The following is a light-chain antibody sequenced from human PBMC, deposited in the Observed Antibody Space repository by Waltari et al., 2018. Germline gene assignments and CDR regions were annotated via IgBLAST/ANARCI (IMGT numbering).Light chain of an antibody. CDR2: AAS. CDR1: QGISNY. Sequence: DIQMTQSQSSLSASVGDRVTITCRASQGISNYLAWYQQKPGKVPKLLIYAASTLQSGVPSRFSGSGSGTDFTLTISSLQPEDVATYYCQKYNSAPPVTFGGGTKVEIK. J-gene: IGKJ4*01. V-gene: IGKV1-27*01. CDR3: QKYNSAPPVT.